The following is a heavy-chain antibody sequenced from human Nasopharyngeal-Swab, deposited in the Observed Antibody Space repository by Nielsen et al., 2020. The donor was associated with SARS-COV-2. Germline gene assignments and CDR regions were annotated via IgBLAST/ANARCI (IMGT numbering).Heavy chain of an antibody. J-gene: IGHJ4*02. CDR1: GFTFSNYA. V-gene: IGHV3-11*04. CDR2: ISGSGGSI. CDR3: ARDRANWDFDY. D-gene: IGHD7-27*01. Sequence: SGVSGFTFSNYAMSWIRQAPGKGLEYISYISGSGGSIYYGDSMKGRFTISRDNAKNSLYLQMNSLRAEDTAVYYCARDRANWDFDYWGQGTLVTVSS.